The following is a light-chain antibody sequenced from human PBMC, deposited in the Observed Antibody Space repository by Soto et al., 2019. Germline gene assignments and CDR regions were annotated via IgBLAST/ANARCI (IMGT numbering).Light chain of an antibody. J-gene: IGKJ5*01. CDR1: QTVGRF. V-gene: IGKV3-11*01. CDR2: DAS. CDR3: QQRLHWPIT. Sequence: DIVLTQSPATLSLSPGDRVTLSCRASQTVGRFLSWYQHSPGQGPRLLVYDASNRATGVPARFSGSGSETDFTLTISSLEPEDFAVYYSQQRLHWPITFGQGTRLEIK.